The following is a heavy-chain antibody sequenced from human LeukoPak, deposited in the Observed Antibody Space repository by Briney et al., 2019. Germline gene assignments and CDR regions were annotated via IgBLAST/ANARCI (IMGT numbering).Heavy chain of an antibody. Sequence: ASVKVSCKVSGYTLTELSMHWVRQAPGKGLEWMGGFDPEDGETIYAQKFQGRATMTEDTSTDTAYMELSSLRSEDTAVYYCATGSSITMVRGVTQENDYWGQGTLVTVSS. CDR1: GYTLTELS. CDR3: ATGSSITMVRGVTQENDY. D-gene: IGHD3-10*01. J-gene: IGHJ4*02. CDR2: FDPEDGET. V-gene: IGHV1-24*01.